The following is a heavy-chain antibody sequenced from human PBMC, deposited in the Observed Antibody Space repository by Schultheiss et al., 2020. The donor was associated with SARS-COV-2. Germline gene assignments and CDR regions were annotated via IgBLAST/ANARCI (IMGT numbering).Heavy chain of an antibody. V-gene: IGHV3-48*03. Sequence: GGSLRLSCAASGFTFSSYEMNWVRQAPGKGLEWVSYISSSGSTIYYADSVKGRFTISRDNAKNSLYLQMNSLRAEDTAVYYCARDLIIAAAGIGAFDIWGQGTMVTVS. D-gene: IGHD6-13*01. CDR3: ARDLIIAAAGIGAFDI. CDR2: ISSSGSTI. J-gene: IGHJ3*02. CDR1: GFTFSSYE.